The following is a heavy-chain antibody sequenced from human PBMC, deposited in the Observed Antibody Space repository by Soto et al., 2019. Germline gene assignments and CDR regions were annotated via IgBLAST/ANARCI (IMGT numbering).Heavy chain of an antibody. J-gene: IGHJ5*02. CDR3: ARCRLLDYGDYVLFAP. D-gene: IGHD4-17*01. CDR1: GYTFTSYA. CDR2: INAGNGNT. V-gene: IGHV1-3*01. Sequence: ASVKVSCKASGYTFTSYAMHWVRQAPGQRLEWMGWINAGNGNTKYSQKFQGRVTITRDTSASTAYMELSSLRSEDTAVYYCARCRLLDYGDYVLFAPSGHGTLVPLSS.